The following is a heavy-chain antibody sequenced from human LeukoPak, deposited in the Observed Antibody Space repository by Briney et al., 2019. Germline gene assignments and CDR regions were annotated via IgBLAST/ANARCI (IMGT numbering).Heavy chain of an antibody. D-gene: IGHD5-24*01. CDR3: ARDRRWLQSYSYFDY. V-gene: IGHV1-18*01. Sequence: GASVKVSCKASGYTFTSYGISWVRQAPGQGLEWMGWISAYNGNTNYAQKLQGRVTMTTDTSTSTAYMELRSLRSDDTAVYYCARDRRWLQSYSYFDYWGQGTLVTVSS. CDR2: ISAYNGNT. J-gene: IGHJ4*02. CDR1: GYTFTSYG.